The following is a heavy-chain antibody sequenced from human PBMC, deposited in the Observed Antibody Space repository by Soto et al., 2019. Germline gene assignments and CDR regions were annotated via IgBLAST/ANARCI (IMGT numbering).Heavy chain of an antibody. D-gene: IGHD3-22*01. J-gene: IGHJ4*02. CDR2: IYYSGST. CDR3: ARTGDYYDSSGEN. V-gene: IGHV4-30-4*08. CDR1: GDFLSRTTYY. Sequence: SATLSLTCRFSGDFLSRTTYYLGWTRQPPGKGLEWIGYIYYSGSTYYNPSLKSRVTISVDTSKNQFSLKLSSVTAADTAVYYCARTGDYYDSSGENGGQGTLVTV.